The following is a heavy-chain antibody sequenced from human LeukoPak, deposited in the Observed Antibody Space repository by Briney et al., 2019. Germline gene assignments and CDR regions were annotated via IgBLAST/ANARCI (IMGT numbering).Heavy chain of an antibody. Sequence: ASVKVSCKASGYTFINHWMHWVRQAPGQGLEWMGIINPSGGSTSYAQKFQGRVTMTRDMSTSTVYMELSSLRSEDTAVYYCARLDSGSYAVFDYWGQGTLVTVSS. CDR3: ARLDSGSYAVFDY. J-gene: IGHJ4*02. V-gene: IGHV1-46*01. CDR2: INPSGGST. D-gene: IGHD1-26*01. CDR1: GYTFINHW.